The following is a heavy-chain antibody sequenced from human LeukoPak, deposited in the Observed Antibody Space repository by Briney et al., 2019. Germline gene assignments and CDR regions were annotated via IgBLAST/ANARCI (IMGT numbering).Heavy chain of an antibody. CDR2: IIPILGIA. Sequence: ASVKVSCKASGYTFTSYGISWVRQAPGQGLEWMGRIIPILGIANYAQKFQGRVTITADKSTSTAYMELSSLRSEDTAVYYCARVYGSGSYYIFHRTPPDAFDIWGQGTMVTVSS. J-gene: IGHJ3*02. CDR1: GYTFTSYG. D-gene: IGHD3-10*01. CDR3: ARVYGSGSYYIFHRTPPDAFDI. V-gene: IGHV1-69*04.